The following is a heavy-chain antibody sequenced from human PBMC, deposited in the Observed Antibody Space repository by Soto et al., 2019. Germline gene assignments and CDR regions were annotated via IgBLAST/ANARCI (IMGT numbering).Heavy chain of an antibody. CDR3: ARLVVAVAGYALDI. CDR2: IYYSGST. CDR1: GGSISSYY. V-gene: IGHV4-59*08. Sequence: SSETLSLTCTVSGGSISSYYWSWIRQPPGKGLEWIGYIYYSGSTNYNPSLKSRVTISVDTSKNQFSLKLSSVTAADTAVYYCARLVVAVAGYALDISAQGTMVTGSS. J-gene: IGHJ3*02. D-gene: IGHD6-19*01.